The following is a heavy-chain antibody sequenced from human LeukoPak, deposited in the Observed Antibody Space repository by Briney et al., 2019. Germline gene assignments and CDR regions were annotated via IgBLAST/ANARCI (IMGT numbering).Heavy chain of an antibody. CDR2: IYYSGST. Sequence: SETLSLTCTVSGVSTSSYYWSRIRQPPGQGLEWIGYIYYSGSTNYNPSLKSRVTISVDTSKNQFSLKLSSVTAAETAVYYCARWLQLKNRFDPWGQGTLVTVSS. J-gene: IGHJ5*02. CDR1: GVSTSSYY. CDR3: ARWLQLKNRFDP. D-gene: IGHD5-24*01. V-gene: IGHV4-59*08.